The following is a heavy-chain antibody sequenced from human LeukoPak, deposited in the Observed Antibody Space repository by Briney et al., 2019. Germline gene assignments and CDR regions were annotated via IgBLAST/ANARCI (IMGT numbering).Heavy chain of an antibody. D-gene: IGHD1-26*01. CDR3: ARDRRSRGFDP. J-gene: IGHJ5*02. CDR2: IYHSGNT. V-gene: IGHV4-39*07. Sequence: SETLSLTCTVSGGSISSSSNYWGWIRQPPGKGLDWIGNIYHSGNTYYNPSLKSRVTISVDTSKNQFSLKLSSVTAADTAVYYCARDRRSRGFDPWGQGTLVTVSS. CDR1: GGSISSSSNY.